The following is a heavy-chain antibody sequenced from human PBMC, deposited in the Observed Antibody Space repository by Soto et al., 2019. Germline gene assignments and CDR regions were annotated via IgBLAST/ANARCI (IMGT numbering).Heavy chain of an antibody. D-gene: IGHD4-17*01. CDR3: ARHFYGDPDAFDI. V-gene: IGHV4-59*08. CDR1: GGSISSYY. Sequence: SETLSLTCTVSGGSISSYYWSWIRQPPGKGLEWIGYIYYSGSTNYNPSLKSRVTISVDTSKNQFSLKLSSVTAADTAVYYCARHFYGDPDAFDIWGQGTMVTVSS. CDR2: IYYSGST. J-gene: IGHJ3*02.